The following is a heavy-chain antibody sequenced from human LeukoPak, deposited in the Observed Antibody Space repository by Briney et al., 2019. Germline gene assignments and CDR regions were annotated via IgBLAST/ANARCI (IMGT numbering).Heavy chain of an antibody. CDR2: IYYSGST. Sequence: SETLSPTCTVSGGSISSYYWSWIRQPPGKGLEWIGYIYYSGSTNYNPSLKSRVTISVDTSKNQFSLKLSSVTAADTAVYYCARSHYGNTDTNYYMDVWGKGTSVTVSS. J-gene: IGHJ6*03. D-gene: IGHD2/OR15-2a*01. V-gene: IGHV4-59*01. CDR3: ARSHYGNTDTNYYMDV. CDR1: GGSISSYY.